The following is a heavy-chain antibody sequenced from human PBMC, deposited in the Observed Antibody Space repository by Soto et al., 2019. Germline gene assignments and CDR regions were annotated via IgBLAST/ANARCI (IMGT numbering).Heavy chain of an antibody. CDR3: ARNPPMTRGNGMDV. CDR1: GFTFISNW. CDR2: MKQDGIEK. Sequence: EVQLVESGGGLVQPGGSLRLPCAAPGFTFISNWLGWVRRAPGKGLEWVANMKQDGIEKYYVDSVKGRFTISRDNAKNSLYLQMNSLRAEDTAVYYCARNPPMTRGNGMDVWGQGTTVTVSS. J-gene: IGHJ6*02. V-gene: IGHV3-7*03. D-gene: IGHD3-10*01.